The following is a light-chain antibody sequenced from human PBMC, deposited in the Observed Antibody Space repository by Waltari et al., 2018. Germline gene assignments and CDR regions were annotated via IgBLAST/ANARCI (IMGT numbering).Light chain of an antibody. J-gene: IGLJ2*01. Sequence: QSALTQPPSASGSPGQSVTLSCTGTTNDIGSYDHVSWYQHHPGIAPKLIIYEVSNRPSGVSKRFSGSKSGSTASLTVSALQVEDEAIYYCSSYVASRIVFGGGTRLTVL. CDR1: TNDIGSYDH. CDR2: EVS. V-gene: IGLV2-8*01. CDR3: SSYVASRIV.